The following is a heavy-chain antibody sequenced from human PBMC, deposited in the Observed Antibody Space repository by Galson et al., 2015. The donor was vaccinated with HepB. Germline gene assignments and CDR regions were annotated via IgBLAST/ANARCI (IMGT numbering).Heavy chain of an antibody. V-gene: IGHV1-3*01. CDR1: GYTFTSYA. D-gene: IGHD3-3*01. CDR3: ARVPSLTIILEWLSHFDY. J-gene: IGHJ4*02. CDR2: INAGNGNT. Sequence: SVKVSCKASGYTFTSYAMHWVRQAPGQRLEWMGWINAGNGNTKYSQKFQGRVTITRDTSASTAYMELSSLRSEDTAVYYCARVPSLTIILEWLSHFDYWGQGTLVTVSS.